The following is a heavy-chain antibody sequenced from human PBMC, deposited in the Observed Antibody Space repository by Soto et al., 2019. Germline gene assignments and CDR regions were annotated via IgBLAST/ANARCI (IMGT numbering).Heavy chain of an antibody. J-gene: IGHJ4*02. V-gene: IGHV1-69*04. CDR2: IIPILGIA. CDR1: GGTFRSYT. CDR3: ARDAAYYYFDY. Sequence: SVKVSCKASGGTFRSYTISLVRQAPGQGLEWMGRIIPILGIANYAQKFQGRVTITADKSTSTAYMELSSLRSEDTAVYYCARDAAYYYFDYWGQGTLVTVSS. D-gene: IGHD1-26*01.